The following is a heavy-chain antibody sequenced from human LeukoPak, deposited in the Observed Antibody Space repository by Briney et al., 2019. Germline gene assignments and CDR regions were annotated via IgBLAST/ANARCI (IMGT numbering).Heavy chain of an antibody. V-gene: IGHV3-23*01. J-gene: IGHJ4*02. Sequence: GGSLRLSCAASGFTFSSYAMSWVRQAPGKGLEWVSDINGSGGSTYYADSVKGRFTTSRDNSKNTLYLQMNGPRAEDTAVYYCAKRIQSAMATGYWGQGTLVTVSS. CDR3: AKRIQSAMATGY. D-gene: IGHD5-18*01. CDR1: GFTFSSYA. CDR2: INGSGGST.